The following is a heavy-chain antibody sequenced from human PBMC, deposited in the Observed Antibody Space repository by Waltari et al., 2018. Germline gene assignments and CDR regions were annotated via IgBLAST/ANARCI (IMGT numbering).Heavy chain of an antibody. CDR3: ATSHSSSWPDFDY. D-gene: IGHD6-13*01. CDR2: IYHSGST. CDR1: GYSISSGYY. Sequence: QVQLQESGPGLVKPSETLSLTCAVSGYSISSGYYWGWIRQPPGKGLEWIGSIYHSGSTYYNPSLKSRVTISVDTSKNQFSLKLSSVTAADTAVYYCATSHSSSWPDFDYWGQGTLVTVSS. J-gene: IGHJ4*02. V-gene: IGHV4-38-2*01.